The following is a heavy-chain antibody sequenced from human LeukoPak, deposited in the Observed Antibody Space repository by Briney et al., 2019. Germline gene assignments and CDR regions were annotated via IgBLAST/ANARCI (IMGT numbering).Heavy chain of an antibody. D-gene: IGHD3-10*02. V-gene: IGHV3-11*04. J-gene: IGHJ6*04. CDR1: AFTFSDYY. CDR3: AELGITMIGGV. Sequence: GGSLRLSCAASAFTFSDYYMSWIRQAPGKGLEWVSYISTSGSTIYYADSVKGRFTISRDNAKNSLYLQMNSLRAEDMAVYYCAELGITMIGGVWGKGTTVTISS. CDR2: ISTSGSTI.